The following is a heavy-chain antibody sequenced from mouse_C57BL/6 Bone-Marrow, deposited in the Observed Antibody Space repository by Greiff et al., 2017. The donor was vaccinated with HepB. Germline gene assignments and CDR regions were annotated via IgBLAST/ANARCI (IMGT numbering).Heavy chain of an antibody. D-gene: IGHD2-3*01. CDR3: ARNDGYPYYYAMDY. Sequence: EVKLVESGGGLVKPGGSLKLSCAASGFTFSDYGMHWVRQAPEKGLEWVAYISSGSSTIYYADTVKGRFTISRDNAKNTLFLQMTSLRSEDTAMYYCARNDGYPYYYAMDYWGQGTSVTVSS. J-gene: IGHJ4*01. V-gene: IGHV5-17*01. CDR1: GFTFSDYG. CDR2: ISSGSSTI.